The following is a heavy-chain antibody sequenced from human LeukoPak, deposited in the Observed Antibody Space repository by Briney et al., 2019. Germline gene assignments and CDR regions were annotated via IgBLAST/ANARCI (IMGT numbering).Heavy chain of an antibody. CDR1: GGSISSRNC. D-gene: IGHD3-10*01. J-gene: IGHJ5*02. Sequence: SGTLSLTCAVSGGSISSRNCWSWVRQPPGKGLEWIGEIDHSGSTNYSPSLKSRVTISVDKSKNQFSLKLSSVTAADTAVYYCARVTLWFGELSTDGWFDPWGQGTLVTVSS. CDR3: ARVTLWFGELSTDGWFDP. V-gene: IGHV4-4*02. CDR2: IDHSGST.